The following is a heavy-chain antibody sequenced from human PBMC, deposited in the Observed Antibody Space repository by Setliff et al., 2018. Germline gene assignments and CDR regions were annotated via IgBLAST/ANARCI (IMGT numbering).Heavy chain of an antibody. J-gene: IGHJ6*03. CDR3: ATGVRQGFYFYMDV. D-gene: IGHD3-3*01. CDR2: FNPEDGET. V-gene: IGHV1-24*01. Sequence: ASVKVACKVSGYNLTKLSIHWVRQAPGKGLEWMGGFNPEDGETIYAQKFEGRVSMTEDTSRDTAYMELSSLRYEDTAVYFCATGVRQGFYFYMDVWGKGTTVTVSS. CDR1: GYNLTKLS.